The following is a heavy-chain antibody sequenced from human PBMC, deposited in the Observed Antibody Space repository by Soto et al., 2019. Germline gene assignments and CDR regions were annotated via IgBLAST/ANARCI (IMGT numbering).Heavy chain of an antibody. J-gene: IGHJ4*02. CDR2: VSHSEGT. V-gene: IGHV4-30-4*01. Sequence: NPSETLSLTCTVSGGSISSGDYYWSWIRQPPGKGLECIGYVSHSEGTYYNPSLMSRLIISIDTSTNQFSLNLNSMTAADTAVYYCARADDYTYRFDYWGQGTLVTVSS. CDR3: ARADDYTYRFDY. D-gene: IGHD4-4*01. CDR1: GGSISSGDYY.